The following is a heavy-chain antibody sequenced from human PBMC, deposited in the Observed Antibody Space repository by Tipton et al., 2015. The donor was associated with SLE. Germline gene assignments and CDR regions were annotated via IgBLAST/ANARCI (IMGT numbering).Heavy chain of an antibody. CDR3: ARVDEYYYYGMDV. Sequence: TLSLTCTVSGGSISGSSYYWSWIRQPAGKGLEWIGYIYTSGSTNYNPSLKSRVTISVGTSKNQFSLKLSSVTAADTAVYYCARVDEYYYYGMDVWGQGTTVTVSS. J-gene: IGHJ6*02. CDR1: GGSISGSSYY. V-gene: IGHV4-61*09. CDR2: IYTSGST.